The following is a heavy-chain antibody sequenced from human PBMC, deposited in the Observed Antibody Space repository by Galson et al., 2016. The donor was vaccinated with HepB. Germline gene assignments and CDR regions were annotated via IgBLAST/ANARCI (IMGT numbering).Heavy chain of an antibody. Sequence: SVKVSCKASGDALRNLAINWVRQAPGQGLEWMGGIVPIIGTGNYAQKFQDRLTIVADKSTSTNYMELRSLRSEDTAVYYCARDHRPSGGWSLPCDFWGQGTLVTVSS. CDR1: GDALRNLA. CDR3: ARDHRPSGGWSLPCDF. V-gene: IGHV1-69*06. J-gene: IGHJ4*02. D-gene: IGHD6-19*01. CDR2: IVPIIGTG.